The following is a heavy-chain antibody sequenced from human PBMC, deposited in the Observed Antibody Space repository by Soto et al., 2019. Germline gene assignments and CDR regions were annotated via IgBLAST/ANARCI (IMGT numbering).Heavy chain of an antibody. Sequence: EVQLLESGGGLVQPGGSLRLSCAASGFTFSNYAMSWVRQAPGKGLEWVSSISDSGDTTYYADSVKGRFSISRDNSENTLYLQMNSLRAEDTAVYYCVKDLGGAMVTASDYWGQGTLVTVSS. CDR3: VKDLGGAMVTASDY. CDR1: GFTFSNYA. D-gene: IGHD2-21*02. V-gene: IGHV3-23*01. J-gene: IGHJ4*02. CDR2: ISDSGDTT.